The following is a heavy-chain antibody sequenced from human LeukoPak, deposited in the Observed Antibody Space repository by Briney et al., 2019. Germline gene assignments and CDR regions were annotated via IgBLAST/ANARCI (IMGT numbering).Heavy chain of an antibody. Sequence: PSGTLSLTCAVSGGSISSSNWWSWVRQPPGKGLEWIGEIYHSGSTNYNPSLKSRVTISVDKSKNQFSLKLSSVTAADTAVYYCAREGSGWPHPPYYYYYYGMDVWGQGTTVTVSS. D-gene: IGHD6-19*01. CDR3: AREGSGWPHPPYYYYYYGMDV. V-gene: IGHV4-4*02. J-gene: IGHJ6*02. CDR1: GGSISSSNW. CDR2: IYHSGST.